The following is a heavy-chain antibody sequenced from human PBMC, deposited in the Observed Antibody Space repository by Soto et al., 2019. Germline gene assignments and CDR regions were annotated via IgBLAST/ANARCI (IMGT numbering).Heavy chain of an antibody. CDR3: ARDHDYVWGSHRSWLGL. V-gene: IGHV4-34*01. CDR1: RGALSGYS. J-gene: IGHJ5*02. CDR2: INYSEDT. Sequence: SETLSLTCAVYRGALSGYSWNWIRQPPGKGLEWIGEINYSEDTNPTYNPSLKSRVTISADRTNNQLFLRLTSVTAADTAIYYCARDHDYVWGSHRSWLGLWGQGTPVTVSS. D-gene: IGHD3-16*01.